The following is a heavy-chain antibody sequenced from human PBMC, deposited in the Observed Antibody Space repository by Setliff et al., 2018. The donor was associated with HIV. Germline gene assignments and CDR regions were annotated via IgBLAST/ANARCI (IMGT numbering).Heavy chain of an antibody. J-gene: IGHJ6*03. Sequence: GSLRLSCTASGFSLGDFMLTWVRQAPGKGLQWVSDSSPTSSSKLYAESVKGRFTISRDNAKNSLYLQMNSLRVEDTAVYYCARVDFWSGHAFYMDVWGKGTTVTVS. CDR1: GFSLGDFM. D-gene: IGHD3-3*01. CDR2: SSPTSSSK. CDR3: ARVDFWSGHAFYMDV. V-gene: IGHV3-48*01.